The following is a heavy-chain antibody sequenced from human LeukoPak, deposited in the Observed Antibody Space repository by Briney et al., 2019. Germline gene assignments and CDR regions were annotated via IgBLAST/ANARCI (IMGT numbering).Heavy chain of an antibody. Sequence: SETLSLTCTVSGGSISSYYWSWIRQTQGKGLEWIGYIYYSGSTNYNPSLKSRVTISVDTSKNQFSLKLSSVTAADTAVYYCAGDYSNYPDAFDIWGQGTMVTVSS. D-gene: IGHD4-11*01. J-gene: IGHJ3*02. CDR2: IYYSGST. CDR1: GGSISSYY. CDR3: AGDYSNYPDAFDI. V-gene: IGHV4-59*08.